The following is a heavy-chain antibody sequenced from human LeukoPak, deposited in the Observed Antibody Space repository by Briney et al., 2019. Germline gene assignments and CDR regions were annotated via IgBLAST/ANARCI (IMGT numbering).Heavy chain of an antibody. CDR1: GYTFTSYG. CDR2: ISAYNGNT. D-gene: IGHD6-19*01. V-gene: IGHV1-18*01. CDR3: AKIAVADYYFDY. Sequence: ASVKVSCKASGYTFTSYGISWVRQAPGQGLERMGWISAYNGNTNYAQKLQGRVTMTTDTSTSTAYMELRSLRSDDTAVYYCAKIAVADYYFDYWGQGTLVTVSS. J-gene: IGHJ4*02.